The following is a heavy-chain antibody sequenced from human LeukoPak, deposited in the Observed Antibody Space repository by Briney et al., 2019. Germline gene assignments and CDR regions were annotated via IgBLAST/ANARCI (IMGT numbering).Heavy chain of an antibody. V-gene: IGHV3-73*01. Sequence: GGSLRLSCAASGFTFSGSAMHWDRQASGKGLEWVGRIRSKANSYATAYAASVKGRFTISRDDSKNTAYLQMNSLKTEDTAVYYCTRHPYYYGSGRGYYYGMDVWGKGTTVTVSS. CDR1: GFTFSGSA. J-gene: IGHJ6*04. D-gene: IGHD3-10*01. CDR3: TRHPYYYGSGRGYYYGMDV. CDR2: IRSKANSYAT.